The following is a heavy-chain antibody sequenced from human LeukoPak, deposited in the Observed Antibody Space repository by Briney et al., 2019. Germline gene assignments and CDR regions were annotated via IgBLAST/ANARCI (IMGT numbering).Heavy chain of an antibody. CDR2: IKSKTDGGTT. Sequence: GGSLRLPCAASGFTFSNAWMSWVRQAPGKGLEWVGRIKSKTDGGTTDYAAPVKGRFTISRDDSKNKLYLQMHSLKTEDTAVYYCTTDEEVYDYFWGSYPVLYYFDYWGQGTLVTVSS. V-gene: IGHV3-15*01. D-gene: IGHD3-16*02. CDR3: TTDEEVYDYFWGSYPVLYYFDY. CDR1: GFTFSNAW. J-gene: IGHJ4*02.